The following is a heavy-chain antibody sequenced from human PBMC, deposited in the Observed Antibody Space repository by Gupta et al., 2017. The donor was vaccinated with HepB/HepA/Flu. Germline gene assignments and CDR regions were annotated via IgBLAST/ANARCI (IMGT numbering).Heavy chain of an antibody. CDR1: DFTFSSYA. CDR2: ITGSGAGT. CDR3: AKEGAGTRRSFYIDV. J-gene: IGHJ6*03. D-gene: IGHD1-1*01. V-gene: IGHV3-23*01. Sequence: GGGSVKPGGSLRLSCAASDFTFSSYAMTWVRQGPGKGLEWVSSITGSGAGTDYADSVKGRFTIFRDNSNNMVYLQMNSLRAEDTAVYYCAKEGAGTRRSFYIDVWGKGTSVTVSS.